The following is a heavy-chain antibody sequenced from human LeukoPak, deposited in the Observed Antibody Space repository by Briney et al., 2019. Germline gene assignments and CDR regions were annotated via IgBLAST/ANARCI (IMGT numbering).Heavy chain of an antibody. J-gene: IGHJ5*02. V-gene: IGHV7-4-1*02. D-gene: IGHD2-15*01. Sequence: ASVKVSCKASGGTFSSYAISWVRQAPGQGLEWMGWINTNTGNPTYAQGFTGRFVFSLDTSVSTAYLQISSLKAEDTAVYYCARDPRYCSGGSCYLDNWFDPWGQGTLVTVSS. CDR1: GGTFSSYA. CDR3: ARDPRYCSGGSCYLDNWFDP. CDR2: INTNTGNP.